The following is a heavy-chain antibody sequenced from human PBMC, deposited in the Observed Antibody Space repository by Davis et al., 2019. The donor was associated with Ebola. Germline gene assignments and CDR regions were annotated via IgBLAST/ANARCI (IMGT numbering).Heavy chain of an antibody. J-gene: IGHJ6*03. CDR1: GFTFSYYS. D-gene: IGHD3-3*01. Sequence: GESLKISCAASGFTFSYYSMNWVRQAPGKGLEWVSSISGSSSYIYYADSVRGRFTISRDNAKNSLYLQMNSLRAEDTAVYYCARVLPYYDPWCMDVWGKGTTVTVSS. CDR3: ARVLPYYDPWCMDV. CDR2: ISGSSSYI. V-gene: IGHV3-21*01.